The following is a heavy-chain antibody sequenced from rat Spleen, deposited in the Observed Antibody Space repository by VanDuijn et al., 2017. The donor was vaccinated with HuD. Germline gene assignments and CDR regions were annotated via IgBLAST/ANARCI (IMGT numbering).Heavy chain of an antibody. Sequence: QVQLKESGPGLVQPSQTLSLTCTVSGFSLIRYNVHWVRQPPGKGLEWMGRMRFNGDTSYNSALKSRLSISRDTSKSQVYLKMNSLQTEDTATYYCARELLGGWGQGVMVTVSS. CDR2: MRFNGDT. CDR3: ARELLGG. J-gene: IGHJ2*01. D-gene: IGHD1-1*01. CDR1: GFSLIRYN. V-gene: IGHV2-63*01.